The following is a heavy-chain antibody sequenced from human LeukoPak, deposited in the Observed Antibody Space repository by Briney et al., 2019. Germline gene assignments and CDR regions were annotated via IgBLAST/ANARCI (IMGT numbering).Heavy chain of an antibody. V-gene: IGHV1-2*02. Sequence: ASVKVSCKASGYTFTGYYMHWVRQAPGQGLESMGWINPNSGGTNYVQKFQGRVTMTRDTSISTAYMELRRLRSDDTAVYYCARSRATVPAAIIPSYYYDSSGYAYFDYWGQGTLATVSS. D-gene: IGHD3-22*01. CDR3: ARSRATVPAAIIPSYYYDSSGYAYFDY. CDR2: INPNSGGT. J-gene: IGHJ4*02. CDR1: GYTFTGYY.